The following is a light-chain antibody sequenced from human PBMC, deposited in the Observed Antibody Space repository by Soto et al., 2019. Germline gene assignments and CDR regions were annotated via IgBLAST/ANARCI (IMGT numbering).Light chain of an antibody. CDR2: DAS. J-gene: IGKJ4*01. CDR1: QSVSSY. V-gene: IGKV3-11*01. Sequence: EIVLTQSPATLSLSPGERATLSCRASQSVSSYLAWYQQKPGQAPRLLIYDASNRATGIPARFSGSGSGTDFTLTISSLEPDYVAVYYCQPRSNWPITFGGGTKVEIK. CDR3: QPRSNWPIT.